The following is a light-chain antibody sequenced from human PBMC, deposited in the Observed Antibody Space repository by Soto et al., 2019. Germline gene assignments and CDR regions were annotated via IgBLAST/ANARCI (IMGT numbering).Light chain of an antibody. CDR3: QQYGSSGT. Sequence: SVLTQSPGTRPLSPGSGATISSRASQSVSNNYLAWYQQKPGQAPRAPIYGASNRATGIPDRFSGIGSGTDFTLTISRLEPEEFAVYYCQQYGSSGTFAQGTKVDI. CDR2: GAS. CDR1: QSVSNNY. V-gene: IGKV3-20*01. J-gene: IGKJ1*01.